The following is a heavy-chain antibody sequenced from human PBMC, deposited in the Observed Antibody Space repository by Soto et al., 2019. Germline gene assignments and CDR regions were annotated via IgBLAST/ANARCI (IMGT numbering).Heavy chain of an antibody. CDR3: ARTESYGSGSQYYYYYYMDV. D-gene: IGHD3-10*01. V-gene: IGHV4-34*01. J-gene: IGHJ6*03. CDR2: INHSGST. CDR1: GGSFSGYY. Sequence: SETLSLTCAVCGGSFSGYYWSWISQPPGKGLEGIGEINHSGSTNYNPSLKSRVTISVDTSKNQFSLKLSSVTAADTAVYYCARTESYGSGSQYYYYYYMDVWGKGTTVTVSS.